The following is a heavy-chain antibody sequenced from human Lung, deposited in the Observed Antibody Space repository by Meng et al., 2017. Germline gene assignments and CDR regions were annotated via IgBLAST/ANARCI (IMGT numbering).Heavy chain of an antibody. CDR2: INHSGRT. V-gene: IGHV4-34*01. Sequence: LQELGAGLLKPWKTLSFTCVVFGWSFSDYYWSWIRQPPGKGLEWIGEINHSGRTNSNPPLESRATISVDTSQNNLSLKLSSVTAADSAVYYCARGPTTMAHDFDYWGQGTLVTVS. J-gene: IGHJ4*02. CDR3: ARGPTTMAHDFDY. CDR1: GWSFSDYY. D-gene: IGHD4-11*01.